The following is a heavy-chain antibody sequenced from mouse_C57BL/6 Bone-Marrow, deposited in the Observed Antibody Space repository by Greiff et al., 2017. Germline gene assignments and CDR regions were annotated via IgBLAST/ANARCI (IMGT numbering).Heavy chain of an antibody. CDR3: TTPLAERAYYSNYVPFFAY. J-gene: IGHJ3*01. D-gene: IGHD2-5*01. V-gene: IGHV14-4*01. Sequence: EVQLQQSGAELVRPGASVKLSCTASGFNIKDDYMHWVKQRPEQGLEWIGWIVPENGDTEYASKFQGKATITADTTSNTAYLQLSSLTSEDTAVYYCTTPLAERAYYSNYVPFFAYWGQWTLVTVSA. CDR1: GFNIKDDY. CDR2: IVPENGDT.